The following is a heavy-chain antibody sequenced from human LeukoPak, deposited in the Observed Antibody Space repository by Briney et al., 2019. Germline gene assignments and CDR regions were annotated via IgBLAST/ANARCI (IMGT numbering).Heavy chain of an antibody. CDR2: ISSSGSTI. D-gene: IGHD3-3*01. J-gene: IGHJ4*02. V-gene: IGHV3-48*04. CDR3: ARAISYDFWSGYYHAPGY. Sequence: PGGSLRLSCAASGFTFSSYAMSWVRQAPGKGLEWVSYISSSGSTIYYADSVKGRFTISRDNAKNSLYLQMNSLRAEDTAVYYCARAISYDFWSGYYHAPGYWGQGTLVTVSS. CDR1: GFTFSSYA.